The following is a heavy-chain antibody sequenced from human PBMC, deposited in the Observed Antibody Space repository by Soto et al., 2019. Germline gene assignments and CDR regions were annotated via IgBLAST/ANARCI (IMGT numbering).Heavy chain of an antibody. J-gene: IGHJ4*02. V-gene: IGHV4-4*02. CDR1: GGSISSFNW. D-gene: IGHD3-16*01. CDR2: ISHSGST. Sequence: AETLALTCTVSGGSISSFNWWSWVRQPPGKGPEWIGEISHSGSTSYNPSLKSRVAISLDRSKSQFSLNLNSVTAADTAVYYCAKGGITWGDYWGQGTMVTVSS. CDR3: AKGGITWGDY.